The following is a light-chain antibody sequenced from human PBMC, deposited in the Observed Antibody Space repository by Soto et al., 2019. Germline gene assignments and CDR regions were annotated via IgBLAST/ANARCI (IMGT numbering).Light chain of an antibody. CDR2: GAS. Sequence: EIVLTQSPGTLSLSPGERATLSCRASQSVSSSYLAWYQQKPGQAPRLLIYGASSRATGIPDRFSGSGSGTDFTLTISRLEPEDFAVYYCQQYKSWPPITFGQGTRLEMK. CDR1: QSVSSSY. J-gene: IGKJ5*01. CDR3: QQYKSWPPIT. V-gene: IGKV3-20*01.